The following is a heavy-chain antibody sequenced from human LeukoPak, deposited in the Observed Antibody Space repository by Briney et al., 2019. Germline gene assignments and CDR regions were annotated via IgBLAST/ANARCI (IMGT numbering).Heavy chain of an antibody. J-gene: IGHJ4*02. Sequence: ASVKVSCKASDYTFTSYGFSWVRQAPGQGLEWMGWISAYNGNTNYAQKFQGRVTMTRDTSISTAYMELSRLRSDDTAVYYCARDLGKWFGELLLYFDYWGQGTLVTVSS. V-gene: IGHV1-18*01. CDR2: ISAYNGNT. CDR1: DYTFTSYG. D-gene: IGHD3-10*01. CDR3: ARDLGKWFGELLLYFDY.